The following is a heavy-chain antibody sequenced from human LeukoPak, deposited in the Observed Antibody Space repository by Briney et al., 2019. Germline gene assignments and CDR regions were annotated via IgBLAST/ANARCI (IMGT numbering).Heavy chain of an antibody. CDR3: ARQDTFYDVLPGYYMDY. CDR1: GGSISSSRYY. Sequence: SETLSLTCTVSGGSISSSRYYWAWVRQPPGKGLEWIGYIYYSGSTNYTPSLKSRVTISVDTSKNQFSLKLSSVTAADTAVYYCARQDTFYDVLPGYYMDYWGLGTLVTVSS. J-gene: IGHJ4*02. V-gene: IGHV4-39*01. D-gene: IGHD3-9*01. CDR2: IYYSGST.